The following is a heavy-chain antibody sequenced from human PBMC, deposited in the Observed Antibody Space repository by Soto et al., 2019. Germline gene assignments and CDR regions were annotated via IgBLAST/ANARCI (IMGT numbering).Heavy chain of an antibody. CDR1: GFTFSNAW. CDR3: TTGVQDFWSGYYSFDY. V-gene: IGHV3-15*07. CDR2: IKSKTDGGTT. Sequence: GGSLRLSCAASGFTFSNAWMNWVRQAPGKGLEWVGRIKSKTDGGTTDYAAPVKGRFTISRDDSKNTLYLQMNSLKTEDTAVNYCTTGVQDFWSGYYSFDYWGQGTLVTVSS. D-gene: IGHD3-3*01. J-gene: IGHJ4*02.